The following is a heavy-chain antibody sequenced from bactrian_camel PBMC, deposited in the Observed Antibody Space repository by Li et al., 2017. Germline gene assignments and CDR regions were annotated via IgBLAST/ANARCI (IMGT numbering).Heavy chain of an antibody. J-gene: IGHJ6*01. V-gene: IGHV3S55*01. CDR2: FGGDGDE. Sequence: HVQLVESGGGSVQPGGSLRLSCAASGVTFGSNCMGWFRQAAGKEREAVAAFGGDGDENYADSVQGRFTISQDKVKNTLYLQMNSLTPEDTAMYYCAAKECDYEGDGPDFDFVGQGTQVTVS. D-gene: IGHD4*01. CDR3: AAKECDYEGDGPDFDF. CDR1: GVTFGSNC.